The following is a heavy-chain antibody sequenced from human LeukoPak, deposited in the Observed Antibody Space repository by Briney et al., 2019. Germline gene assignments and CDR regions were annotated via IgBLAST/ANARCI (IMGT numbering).Heavy chain of an antibody. Sequence: PGGSLRLSCAASGFTFSSYWMHWVRQAPGKGLVWVSRINSDGSATSYADFVKGRFTISRDTAKNTLYLQMYSLRAEDTAVYYCTRGHYISGSYWFDYWGQGTLVTVSS. CDR3: TRGHYISGSYWFDY. D-gene: IGHD3-10*01. CDR2: INSDGSAT. CDR1: GFTFSSYW. J-gene: IGHJ4*02. V-gene: IGHV3-74*01.